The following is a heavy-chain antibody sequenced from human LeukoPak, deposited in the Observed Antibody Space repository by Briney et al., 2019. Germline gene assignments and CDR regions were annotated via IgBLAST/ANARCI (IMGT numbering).Heavy chain of an antibody. J-gene: IGHJ4*02. Sequence: SETLSLTCAVYGGSFSGYYWSWIRQPPGKGLEWIGEINHSGSTNYNPSLKSRVTISVDTSKNQFSLKLSSVTAADTAVYYCARSVEPAVVVTAIGGYFDYWGQGTLSPSPQ. CDR3: ARSVEPAVVVTAIGGYFDY. D-gene: IGHD2-21*02. CDR1: GGSFSGYY. CDR2: INHSGST. V-gene: IGHV4-34*01.